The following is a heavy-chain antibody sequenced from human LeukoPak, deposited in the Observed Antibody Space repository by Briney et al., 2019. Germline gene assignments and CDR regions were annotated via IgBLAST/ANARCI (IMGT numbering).Heavy chain of an antibody. D-gene: IGHD3-22*01. CDR2: VWYDGSNK. V-gene: IGHV3-33*01. J-gene: IGHJ4*02. CDR1: GFTFSSYG. CDR3: AREGALDYDSSGYYTPRVGYFDY. Sequence: PGGSLRLSCAASGFTFSSYGMHWVRQAPGKGLEWVAVVWYDGSNKYYADSVKGRFTISRDNSKNTLYLQMNSLRAEDTAVYYCAREGALDYDSSGYYTPRVGYFDYWGQGTLVTVSS.